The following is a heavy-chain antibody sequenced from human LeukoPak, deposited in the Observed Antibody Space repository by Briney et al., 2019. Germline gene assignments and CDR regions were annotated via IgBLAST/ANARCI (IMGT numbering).Heavy chain of an antibody. CDR2: ISSSSSTI. CDR3: VREGFDGPFDN. CDR1: GFTFSSYS. Sequence: GGSLRLSCAASGFTFSSYSMNWVRQAPGKGLEWVSYISSSSSTIYYADSVKGRFTISRDNAKNSLYLQMNSLRAEDTAVYYCVREGFDGPFDNWGQGTLVTVSS. J-gene: IGHJ4*02. V-gene: IGHV3-48*01.